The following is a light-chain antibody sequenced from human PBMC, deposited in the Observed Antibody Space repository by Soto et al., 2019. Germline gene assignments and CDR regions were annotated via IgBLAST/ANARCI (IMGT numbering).Light chain of an antibody. CDR3: QQSYSTTWT. Sequence: IQLTQSPSSLSASVGDRVTITCRASQSISTYLNWYQQKPGKAPKFLIYAASSLQSGVPSRFSGSGSETDFTLTISSLQPEDFATYSCQQSYSTTWTFGQGTKVDI. J-gene: IGKJ1*01. CDR2: AAS. V-gene: IGKV1-39*01. CDR1: QSISTY.